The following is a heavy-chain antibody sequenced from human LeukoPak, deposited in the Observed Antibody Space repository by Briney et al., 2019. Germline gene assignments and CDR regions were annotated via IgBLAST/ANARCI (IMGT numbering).Heavy chain of an antibody. J-gene: IGHJ3*02. Sequence: GGSLRLSCAASGFTFSSYGMHWVRQAPGKGLEWVAVISYDGSNKYYADSVKGRFTISRDNSKNTLYLQMNSLRAEDTAVYYCAKDFLWFGELGDAFDIWGQGTMVTVSS. V-gene: IGHV3-30*18. CDR1: GFTFSSYG. CDR3: AKDFLWFGELGDAFDI. CDR2: ISYDGSNK. D-gene: IGHD3-10*01.